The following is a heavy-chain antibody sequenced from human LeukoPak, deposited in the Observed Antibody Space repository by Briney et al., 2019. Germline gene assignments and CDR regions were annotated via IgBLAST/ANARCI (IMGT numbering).Heavy chain of an antibody. CDR3: ARGYRPQGLRFDY. D-gene: IGHD4-17*01. J-gene: IGHJ4*02. Sequence: PSETLSLTCTVSGGSISTSSYYWGWIRQPPGKGLEWIGSIYYDGSTYYNPSLKSRVTISEDTSKNQFSLSLSSVTAADTAVYYCARGYRPQGLRFDYWGQGTLVTVSS. CDR1: GGSISTSSYY. V-gene: IGHV4-39*07. CDR2: IYYDGST.